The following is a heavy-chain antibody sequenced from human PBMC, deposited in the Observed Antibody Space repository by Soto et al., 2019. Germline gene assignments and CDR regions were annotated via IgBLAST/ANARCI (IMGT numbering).Heavy chain of an antibody. J-gene: IGHJ3*02. CDR2: ISWNSGSI. V-gene: IGHV3-9*01. D-gene: IGHD3-16*02. CDR1: GFTFDDHA. Sequence: PGGSLRLSCAASGFTFDDHAMHRVRQAPGKGLEWVSGISWNSGSIGYADSVKGRFTISRDNAKNSLYLQMNSLRAEDTALYYCAKIRAIWGSYRRDAFDIWGQGTMVTVSS. CDR3: AKIRAIWGSYRRDAFDI.